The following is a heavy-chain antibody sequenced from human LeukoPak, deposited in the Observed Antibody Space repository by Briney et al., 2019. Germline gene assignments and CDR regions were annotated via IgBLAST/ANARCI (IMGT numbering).Heavy chain of an antibody. J-gene: IGHJ4*02. CDR2: ISYDGSNK. Sequence: PGRSLRLSCAASGFTFSSYAMHWVRQAPGKGLEWVAVISYDGSNKYYADSVKGRFTISRDNSKNTLYLQMNSLRAEGTAVYYCARGGYGDYEGTFDYWGQGTLVTVSS. CDR3: ARGGYGDYEGTFDY. V-gene: IGHV3-30*04. D-gene: IGHD4-17*01. CDR1: GFTFSSYA.